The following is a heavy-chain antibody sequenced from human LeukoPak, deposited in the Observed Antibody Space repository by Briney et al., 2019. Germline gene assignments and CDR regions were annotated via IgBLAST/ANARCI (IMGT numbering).Heavy chain of an antibody. Sequence: SETLSLTCTVSGGSISSSSYYWGWIRQPPGKGMEWIGSIYYSGSTYYNPSLKSRVTISVDTSKNQFSLKLSSVTAADTAVYYCARELRYDNSDSGAFWGQGTVVTVSS. V-gene: IGHV4-39*02. CDR2: IYYSGST. D-gene: IGHD3-22*01. CDR3: ARELRYDNSDSGAF. J-gene: IGHJ3*01. CDR1: GGSISSSSYY.